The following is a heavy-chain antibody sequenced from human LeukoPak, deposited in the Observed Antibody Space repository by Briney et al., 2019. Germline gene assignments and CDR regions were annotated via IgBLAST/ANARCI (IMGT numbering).Heavy chain of an antibody. D-gene: IGHD3-22*01. Sequence: ASVKVSCKASGYTFTGYYMHWVRQASGQGLEWMGIINPRGGFTTYAQKFQGRVTMTRDTSTSTVYMELSSLRSEDTAVYYCARERIRGNIHFDDRSGYPPHDAFDIWGQGTLITVSS. V-gene: IGHV1-46*01. CDR1: GYTFTGYY. J-gene: IGHJ3*02. CDR3: ARERIRGNIHFDDRSGYPPHDAFDI. CDR2: INPRGGFT.